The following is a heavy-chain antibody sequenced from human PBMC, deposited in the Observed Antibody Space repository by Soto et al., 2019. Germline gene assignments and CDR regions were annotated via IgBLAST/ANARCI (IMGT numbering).Heavy chain of an antibody. CDR1: GGSISSYY. CDR2: IYYSGST. D-gene: IGHD5-18*01. J-gene: IGHJ4*02. Sequence: LSLTCTVSGGSISSYYWSWIRQPPGKGLEWIGYIYYSGSTNYNPSLKSRVTISVDTSKNQFSLKLSSVTAADTAVYYCARGPARGYSYGAFDYWGQGTLVTVSS. CDR3: ARGPARGYSYGAFDY. V-gene: IGHV4-59*01.